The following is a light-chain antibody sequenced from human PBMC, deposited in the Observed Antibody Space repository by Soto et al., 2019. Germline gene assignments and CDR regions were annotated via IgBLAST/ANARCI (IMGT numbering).Light chain of an antibody. CDR3: QQYNSSPYT. J-gene: IGKJ2*01. Sequence: DIQMTQSPSTLSASVGDRVTITCRASQSISSWLAWYQQKPGKAPKLLIYKASILESGVPSRFSGSGSGTEFTLTISSLQPDDFATYAFQQYNSSPYTFGQGNKLEIK. V-gene: IGKV1-5*03. CDR1: QSISSW. CDR2: KAS.